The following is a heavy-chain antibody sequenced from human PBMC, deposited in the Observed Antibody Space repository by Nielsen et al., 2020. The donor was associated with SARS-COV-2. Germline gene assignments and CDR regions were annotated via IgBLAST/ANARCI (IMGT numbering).Heavy chain of an antibody. D-gene: IGHD3/OR15-3a*01. CDR3: ARGTGEDY. V-gene: IGHV1-18*01. Sequence: ASVQVSCKASGYTFTNYGISWVRQAPGQGLEWMGWISAHNGNTKYVQKLQGRITMTTDTSMSTAHMELRSLRSDDTAVYYCARGTGEDYWGQGTLVTVSS. CDR1: GYTFTNYG. CDR2: ISAHNGNT. J-gene: IGHJ4*02.